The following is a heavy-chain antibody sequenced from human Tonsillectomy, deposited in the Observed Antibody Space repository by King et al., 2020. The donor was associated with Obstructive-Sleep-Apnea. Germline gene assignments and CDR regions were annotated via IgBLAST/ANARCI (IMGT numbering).Heavy chain of an antibody. CDR2: IKQDGSEI. V-gene: IGHV3-7*01. D-gene: IGHD3-16*02. J-gene: IGHJ4*02. CDR3: ARLGWGSYLYRPLYCDY. Sequence: VQLVESGGGLVQPGGALRLSCAASGFTFRNYWMTWVRQAPGKGLQWVANIKQDGSEIYYVDSVKGRFTISRDNAKNSLYLQMNSLRAEDTAVYYWARLGWGSYLYRPLYCDYWGQGTLVTVSS. CDR1: GFTFRNYW.